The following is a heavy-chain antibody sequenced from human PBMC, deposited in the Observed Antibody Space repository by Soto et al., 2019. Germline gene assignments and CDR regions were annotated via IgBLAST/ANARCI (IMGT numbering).Heavy chain of an antibody. CDR3: ARHTGKAVLQPRSRWGYFDY. D-gene: IGHD2-8*01. V-gene: IGHV4-59*08. Sequence: SETLSLTCTVSGGSISSYYWSWIRQPPGKGLEWIGYIYYSGSTNYNPSLKSRVTISVDTSKNQFSLKLSSVTAADTAVYYCARHTGKAVLQPRSRWGYFDYWGQGTLVTVSS. CDR1: GGSISSYY. J-gene: IGHJ4*02. CDR2: IYYSGST.